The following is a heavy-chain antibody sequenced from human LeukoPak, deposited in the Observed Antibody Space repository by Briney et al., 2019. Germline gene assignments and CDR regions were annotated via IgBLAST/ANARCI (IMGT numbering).Heavy chain of an antibody. CDR1: GYTFINHG. V-gene: IGHV7-4-1*02. CDR2: INTNTGNP. J-gene: IGHJ3*02. D-gene: IGHD3-9*01. Sequence: ASVRVSCKASGYTFINHGISWVRQAPGQGLEWMGWINTNTGNPTYAQGFTGRFVFSLDTSVSTAYLQISSLKAEDTAFYYCARGGFDSRWASDIWGQGTMVTVSS. CDR3: ARGGFDSRWASDI.